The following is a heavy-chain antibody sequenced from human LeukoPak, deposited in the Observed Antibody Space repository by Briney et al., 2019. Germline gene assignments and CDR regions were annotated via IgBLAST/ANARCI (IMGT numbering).Heavy chain of an antibody. CDR1: GFTFDDYA. CDR2: INWNGAST. D-gene: IGHD3-22*01. CDR3: ARWYYYETSGLYYGSFDN. Sequence: PGGSLRLSCAASGFTFDDYAMHWVRQAPGKGLEWVSLINWNGASTYYADSVKGRFTISRDNSKNSLHLQMNSLRAEDTAVYYCARWYYYETSGLYYGSFDNWGQGTLVTVSS. J-gene: IGHJ5*02. V-gene: IGHV3-43D*03.